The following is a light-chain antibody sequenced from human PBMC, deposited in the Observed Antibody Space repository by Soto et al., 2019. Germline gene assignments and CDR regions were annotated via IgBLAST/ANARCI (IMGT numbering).Light chain of an antibody. CDR2: GGF. CDR3: QPAKCLPYN. CDR1: QDIDRC. J-gene: IGKJ2*01. Sequence: DIQMTQSPSPVSGAVGDRVSITFRASQDIDRCLAWYQQRPGKAPKLLIYGGFNLPSGLPLRFSGSGSGTDYTLTISNLQPEDFATSYCQPAKCLPYNVGNGTKLEIK. V-gene: IGKV1-12*01.